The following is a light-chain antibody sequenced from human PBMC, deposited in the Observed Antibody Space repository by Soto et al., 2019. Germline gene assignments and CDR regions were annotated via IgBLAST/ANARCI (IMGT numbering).Light chain of an antibody. J-gene: IGKJ1*01. V-gene: IGKV3-15*01. CDR2: SAS. CDR3: QQYKKWPQT. Sequence: IVMTQSAATLSLSPWGRATLSCSASQSLLSSLAMYQQKPDQAPTLLLHSASTRYTDIAPRSTGSGTGTELALTISSLQSQDNEVYSCQQYKKWPQTFGQGTKVDIK. CDR1: QSLLSS.